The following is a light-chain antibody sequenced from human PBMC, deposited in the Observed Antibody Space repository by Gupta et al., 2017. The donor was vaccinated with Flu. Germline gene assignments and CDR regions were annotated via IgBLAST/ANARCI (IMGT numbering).Light chain of an antibody. CDR2: AAS. J-gene: IGKJ4*01. Sequence: PSSLSASVGDRVTITCRASQGISNFLAWYQQKPGKVPRLLIYAASSLQSGVPFRFSGSGSGTXFTLTIXSLQPEDVATYYCQKYNGAPLTFGXGTKVEIK. CDR3: QKYNGAPLT. CDR1: QGISNF. V-gene: IGKV1-27*01.